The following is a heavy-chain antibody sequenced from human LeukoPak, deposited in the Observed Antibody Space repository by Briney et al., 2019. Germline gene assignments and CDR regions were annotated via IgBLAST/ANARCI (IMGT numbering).Heavy chain of an antibody. V-gene: IGHV1-24*01. Sequence: ASVKVSCKVSGYTLTELSMHWVRQAPGKGLEWMGGFDPEDGETFYAQKFQGRVTMTEDTSTDTAYMELSSLRSEDTAVYYCATDYYYDSSGSYYTADYWGQGTLVTVSS. CDR2: FDPEDGET. CDR3: ATDYYYDSSGSYYTADY. J-gene: IGHJ4*02. CDR1: GYTLTELS. D-gene: IGHD3-22*01.